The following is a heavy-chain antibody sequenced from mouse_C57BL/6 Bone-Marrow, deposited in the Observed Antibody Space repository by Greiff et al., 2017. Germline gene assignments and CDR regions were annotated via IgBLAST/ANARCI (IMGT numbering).Heavy chain of an antibody. J-gene: IGHJ2*01. Sequence: VQLQQPGAELVKPGASVKLSCKASGYTFTSYWMHWVKQRPGQGLEWIGMIHPNSGSTNYNEKFKSKATLTVDKYTSTAYMQLSILTSEYSAVYFCARDLYDDRSRVGFDYWGRGTTLTVSS. D-gene: IGHD1-1*01. V-gene: IGHV1-64*01. CDR1: GYTFTSYW. CDR2: IHPNSGST. CDR3: ARDLYDDRSRVGFDY.